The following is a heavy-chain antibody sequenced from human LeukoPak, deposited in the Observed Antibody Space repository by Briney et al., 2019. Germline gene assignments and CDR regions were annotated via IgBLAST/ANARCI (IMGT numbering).Heavy chain of an antibody. CDR3: ARDPTYYYDSSGTN. D-gene: IGHD3-22*01. J-gene: IGHJ4*02. CDR1: GGSFSGYY. Sequence: SETLSLTCAVYGGSFSGYYWSWIRQPPGKGLEWIGEINHSGSTNYNPSLKSRVTISVDTSKNQFSLKLSSVTAADTAVYYCARDPTYYYDSSGTNWGQGTLVTVSS. CDR2: INHSGST. V-gene: IGHV4-34*01.